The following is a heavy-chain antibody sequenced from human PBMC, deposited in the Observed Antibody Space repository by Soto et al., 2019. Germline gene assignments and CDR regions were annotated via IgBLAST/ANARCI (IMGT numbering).Heavy chain of an antibody. V-gene: IGHV1-46*01. J-gene: IGHJ6*02. D-gene: IGHD3-22*01. CDR1: GYTFTSYY. CDR2: INPSGGST. CDR3: ARERVIPPYYYYGMDV. Sequence: ASVKVSCKASGYTFTSYYMHWVRQAPGQGLEWMGIINPSGGSTSYAQKFQGRVTMTRDTSTSTVYMELSSLRSEDAAVYYCARERVIPPYYYYGMDVWGQGTTVTVSS.